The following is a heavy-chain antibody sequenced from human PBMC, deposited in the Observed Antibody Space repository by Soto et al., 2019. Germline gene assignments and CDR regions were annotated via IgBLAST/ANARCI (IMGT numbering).Heavy chain of an antibody. CDR1: GGTFSSYA. CDR3: ARCSGGSCYSGYYFDY. J-gene: IGHJ4*02. Sequence: SVNVSCKASGGTFSSYALSWVRQAPGQGLAWMGGIIPIFGTANYAQKFQGRVTITADESTSTAYMELSSLRSEETAVYSCARCSGGSCYSGYYFDYWGQGTLVTVSS. V-gene: IGHV1-69*13. CDR2: IIPIFGTA. D-gene: IGHD2-15*01.